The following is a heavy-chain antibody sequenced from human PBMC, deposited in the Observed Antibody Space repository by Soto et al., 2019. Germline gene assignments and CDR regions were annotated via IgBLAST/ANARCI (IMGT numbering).Heavy chain of an antibody. V-gene: IGHV1-18*01. CDR1: GYTFSNYG. D-gene: IGHD2-2*01. J-gene: IGHJ5*02. CDR2: ISLYSDGT. CDR3: ARVVQGAEAWFGP. Sequence: ASVKVSCKTSGYTFSNYGITWVRQAPGQPLEWLGWISLYSDGTNYAQKFQGRVSMTTDTSTTTAYMELRSLRYDDTAVYYCARVVQGAEAWFGPWGQGTLVTVSS.